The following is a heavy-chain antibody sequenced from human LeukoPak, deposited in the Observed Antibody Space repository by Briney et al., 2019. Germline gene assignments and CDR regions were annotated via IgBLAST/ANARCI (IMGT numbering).Heavy chain of an antibody. CDR1: GGSISSSGYY. D-gene: IGHD1-26*01. J-gene: IGHJ5*02. CDR2: IYYSGST. V-gene: IGHV4-39*01. CDR3: ERHAYSGSYYGLSWFDP. Sequence: SETLSLTCTVSGGSISSSGYYWGWIRQPPGKGLEWIASIYYSGSTYYNPSLKSRVTISVDTSTSQLSLQLSSLTAGDTAVYSSERHAYSGSYYGLSWFDPSGQGTLVTVSS.